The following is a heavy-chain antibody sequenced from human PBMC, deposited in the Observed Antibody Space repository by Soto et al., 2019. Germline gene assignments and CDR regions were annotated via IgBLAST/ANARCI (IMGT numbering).Heavy chain of an antibody. CDR2: IHWNEDK. CDR1: GFSLSVYGVR. Sequence: SGPTLVNPTQTLTLTCSFSGFSLSVYGVRVLWFRQPPGETLEWLALIHWNEDKRYSPYLKSRLTITKDTSKNQVVLTLTNLDPLDTGTYFCAHTKDSSGFLTSWGEGIPVTVSS. J-gene: IGHJ5*02. D-gene: IGHD3-22*01. CDR3: AHTKDSSGFLTS. V-gene: IGHV2-5*01.